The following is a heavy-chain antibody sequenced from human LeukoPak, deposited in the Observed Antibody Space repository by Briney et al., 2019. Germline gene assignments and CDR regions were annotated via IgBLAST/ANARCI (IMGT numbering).Heavy chain of an antibody. D-gene: IGHD6-13*01. J-gene: IGHJ6*02. Sequence: ASVKVSCKASGYTFTSYDINWVRQATGQGLEWIGWMNPNSGNTGYAQKFQGRVTMTRNTSISTAYMELSSLRSEDTAVYYCARSNSSSWTQRYYYYYYGMDVWGQGTTVTVSS. CDR2: MNPNSGNT. V-gene: IGHV1-8*01. CDR1: GYTFTSYD. CDR3: ARSNSSSWTQRYYYYYYGMDV.